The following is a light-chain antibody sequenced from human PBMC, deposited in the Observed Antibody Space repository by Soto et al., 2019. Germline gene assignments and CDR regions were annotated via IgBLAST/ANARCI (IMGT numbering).Light chain of an antibody. Sequence: NFMLTQPHSVSGSPGKTVTISCTCSGGSLASNYVQWYQQRPGRAPTTVIYEDNDRPSGVPNRFSGSVDISSNSAFLTISGLTTEDEADYYCQSVDSSDQGFFGGGTKLTVL. V-gene: IGLV6-57*02. J-gene: IGLJ2*01. CDR2: EDN. CDR3: QSVDSSDQGF. CDR1: GGSLASNY.